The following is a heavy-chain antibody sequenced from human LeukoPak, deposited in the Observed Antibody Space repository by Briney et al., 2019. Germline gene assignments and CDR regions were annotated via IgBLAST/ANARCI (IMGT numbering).Heavy chain of an antibody. V-gene: IGHV4-34*01. CDR2: IKQSGGT. Sequence: SETLSLTCAVSGGSFSGYYWSWIRQAPGKGLEWIGEIKQSGGTDYNPSLKSRVTISLDTSTTQFSLRLSSVTAADPAVYYCGRGPPQDYCITTNCYFVFDYWGQGTLVTVSS. D-gene: IGHD2-2*01. J-gene: IGHJ4*02. CDR1: GGSFSGYY. CDR3: GRGPPQDYCITTNCYFVFDY.